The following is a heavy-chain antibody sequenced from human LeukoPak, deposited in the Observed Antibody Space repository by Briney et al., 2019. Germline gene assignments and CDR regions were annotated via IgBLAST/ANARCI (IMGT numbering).Heavy chain of an antibody. CDR2: INPNSGGT. CDR3: ARVEHSGYDEPDY. J-gene: IGHJ4*02. Sequence: ASVKASRKASGYTFTGYYMHWVRQAPGQGREWMGWINPNSGGTNYAQKFQGRVTKTRDTSISTAYMELSRLRSDDTAVYYCARVEHSGYDEPDYWGQGTLVTVSS. CDR1: GYTFTGYY. V-gene: IGHV1-2*02. D-gene: IGHD5-12*01.